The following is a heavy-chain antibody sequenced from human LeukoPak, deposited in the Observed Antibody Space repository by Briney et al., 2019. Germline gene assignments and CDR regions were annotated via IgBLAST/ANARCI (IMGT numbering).Heavy chain of an antibody. V-gene: IGHV1-69*05. CDR1: GGTFSSYA. CDR2: IIPIFGTA. CDR3: AATLKLRQNYYYYAMDV. Sequence: SVKVSCKASGGTFSSYAISWVRQAPGQGLEWMGGIIPIFGTANYAQKFQGRVTITTDESTSTPYMELSSLRSEDTAVYFCAATLKLRQNYYYYAMDVWGQGTTVTVSS. D-gene: IGHD4-23*01. J-gene: IGHJ6*02.